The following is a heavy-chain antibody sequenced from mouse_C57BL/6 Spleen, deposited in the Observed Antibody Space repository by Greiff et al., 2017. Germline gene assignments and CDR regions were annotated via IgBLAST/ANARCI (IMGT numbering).Heavy chain of an antibody. Sequence: QVQLKQPGAELVKPGASVKMSCKASGYTFTSYWITWVKQRPGQGLEWIGDIYPGSGSTNYNEKFKSKATLTVDTSSSTAYMQLSSLTSEDSAVYYCARGEAYYSNRYVMDYWGQGTSVTVSS. V-gene: IGHV1-55*01. D-gene: IGHD2-5*01. CDR1: GYTFTSYW. CDR2: IYPGSGST. J-gene: IGHJ4*01. CDR3: ARGEAYYSNRYVMDY.